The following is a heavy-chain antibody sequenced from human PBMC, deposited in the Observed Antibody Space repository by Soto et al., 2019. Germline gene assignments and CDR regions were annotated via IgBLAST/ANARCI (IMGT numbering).Heavy chain of an antibody. D-gene: IGHD6-13*01. Sequence: GGSVRLCCAASGFTFDDYAMDWVRQVPGKGLEWVSGIDWNSGSIGYGDSVKGRFAISRDNAKNSLHLQMNSLSAEDTAFYYCVKDESINWYSGHFRHWGQGTLVTVSS. CDR2: IDWNSGSI. CDR3: VKDESINWYSGHFRH. CDR1: GFTFDDYA. J-gene: IGHJ1*01. V-gene: IGHV3-9*01.